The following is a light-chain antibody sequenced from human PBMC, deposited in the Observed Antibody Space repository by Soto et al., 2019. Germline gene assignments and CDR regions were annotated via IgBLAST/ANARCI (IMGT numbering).Light chain of an antibody. CDR1: PSVSGNY. CDR2: GAS. J-gene: IGKJ5*01. CDR3: QQYGSSPPIT. Sequence: EIVLTQSPGTLSLSPGERATLSCRASPSVSGNYLAWYQQKPCQAPRLLIYGASSRATGIPDRFSGSGSGTDFTLTISRLEPEDSAVYYCQQYGSSPPITFGQGTRLEIK. V-gene: IGKV3-20*01.